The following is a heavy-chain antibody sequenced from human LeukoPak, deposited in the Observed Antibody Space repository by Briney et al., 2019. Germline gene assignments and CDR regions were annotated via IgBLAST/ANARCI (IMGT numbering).Heavy chain of an antibody. CDR2: ISDSGGHT. J-gene: IGHJ5*02. CDR3: AKDKGYSSGWYLLDP. D-gene: IGHD6-19*01. V-gene: IGHV3-23*01. CDR1: GFTFTNYA. Sequence: GGSLRLSCAASGFTFTNYAMSWVRQAPGKGLEWVSSISDSGGHTYYADSVRGRFSISRDNTKNMLYLQMNNLRAEDTAVYYCAKDKGYSSGWYLLDPWGQGTLVTVSS.